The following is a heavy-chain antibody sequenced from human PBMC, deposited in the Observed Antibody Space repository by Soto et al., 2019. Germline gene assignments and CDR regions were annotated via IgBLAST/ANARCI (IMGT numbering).Heavy chain of an antibody. CDR2: ISASGDNT. CDR3: AKALGGSSPAHFFDK. CDR1: GFSFPNFA. Sequence: GGSLRLSCATSGFSFPNFAMSWVRQAPGKGLEWVPAISASGDNTYYAGSVKGRFTISRDISKNTLYLHINGLRAEDTAVYYCAKALGGSSPAHFFDKWGQGALVTVSS. V-gene: IGHV3-23*01. D-gene: IGHD1-26*01. J-gene: IGHJ4*02.